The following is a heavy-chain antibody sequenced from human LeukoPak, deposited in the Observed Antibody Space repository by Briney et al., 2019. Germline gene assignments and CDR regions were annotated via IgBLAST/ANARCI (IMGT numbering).Heavy chain of an antibody. CDR3: AKDLHCSGGSCHGIDY. Sequence: GGSLRLSCAASGFTFSSYGMHWVRQAPGKGLEWVAFMRYDGSNKYYADSVKGRFTISRDNSKNTLYLQMNSLRAEDTAVYYCAKDLHCSGGSCHGIDYWGQGTLVTVSS. D-gene: IGHD2-15*01. J-gene: IGHJ4*02. CDR1: GFTFSSYG. CDR2: MRYDGSNK. V-gene: IGHV3-30*02.